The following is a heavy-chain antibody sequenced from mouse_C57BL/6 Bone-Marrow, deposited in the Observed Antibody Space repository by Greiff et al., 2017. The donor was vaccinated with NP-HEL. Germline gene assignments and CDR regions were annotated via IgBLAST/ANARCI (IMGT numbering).Heavy chain of an antibody. CDR1: GYTFTSYG. J-gene: IGHJ2*01. CDR3: ANYSNYGY. Sequence: VKVVESGAELARPGASVKLSCKASGYTFTSYGISWVKQRTGQGLEWIGEIYPRSGNTYYNEKFKGKATLTADKSSSTAYMELRSLTSEDSAVYFCANYSNYGYWGQGTTLTVSS. CDR2: IYPRSGNT. D-gene: IGHD2-5*01. V-gene: IGHV1-81*01.